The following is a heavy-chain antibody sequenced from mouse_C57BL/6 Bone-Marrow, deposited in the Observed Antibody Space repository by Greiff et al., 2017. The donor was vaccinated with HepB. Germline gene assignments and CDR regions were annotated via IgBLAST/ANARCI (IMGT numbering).Heavy chain of an antibody. V-gene: IGHV1-59*01. Sequence: QVQLQQPGAELVRPGTSVKLSCKASGYTFTSYWMHWVKQRPGQGLEWIGVIDPSDSYTNYNQKFKGKATLTVDTSSSTAYMQLSSLTSEDSAVYYCARGYGAYWGQGTLVTVSA. D-gene: IGHD1-1*01. CDR1: GYTFTSYW. CDR3: ARGYGAY. J-gene: IGHJ3*01. CDR2: IDPSDSYT.